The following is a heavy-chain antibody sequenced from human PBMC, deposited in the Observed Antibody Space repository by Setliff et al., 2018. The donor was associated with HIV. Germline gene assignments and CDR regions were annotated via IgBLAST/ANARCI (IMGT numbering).Heavy chain of an antibody. CDR2: INPSGGTI. CDR1: GYRFTSYY. J-gene: IGHJ6*03. D-gene: IGHD2-8*01. CDR3: ARAADSHDTTNYHFTYYYYMDV. V-gene: IGHV1-46*01. Sequence: ASVKVSCKASGYRFTSYYIHWVRQAPGQGLEWMGIINPSGGTINYSQKFQGRVTMTRDTSTSTVHMELSSLRSEDTAVYYCARAADSHDTTNYHFTYYYYMDVWGKGTTVTVSS.